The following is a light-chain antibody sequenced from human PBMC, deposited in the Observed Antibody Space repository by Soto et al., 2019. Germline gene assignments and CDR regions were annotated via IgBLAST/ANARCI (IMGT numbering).Light chain of an antibody. Sequence: EIVMPQTPATLSLSPGERATLSCKASQSVSSNLAWYQQKPGQSPRLLIYCASTRPTGIPARFSGSGSGTEFTLTISSLQSEDFAVYYCQQYNNWPPPLTFGGGTKVDIK. CDR1: QSVSSN. CDR3: QQYNNWPPPLT. CDR2: CAS. J-gene: IGKJ4*01. V-gene: IGKV3-15*01.